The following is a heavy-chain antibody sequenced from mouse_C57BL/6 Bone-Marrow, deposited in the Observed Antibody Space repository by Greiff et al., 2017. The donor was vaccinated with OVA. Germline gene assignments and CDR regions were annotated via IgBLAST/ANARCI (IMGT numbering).Heavy chain of an antibody. CDR1: GYSFTGYY. J-gene: IGHJ3*01. CDR3: ARVEIYYYWAY. V-gene: IGHV1-42*01. CDR2: INPSTGGT. D-gene: IGHD1-1*01. Sequence: EVQLKESGPELVKPGASVKISCKASGYSFTGYYMNWVKQSPEKSLEWIGEINPSTGGTTYNQKFKAKATLTVDKSSSTAYMQLKSLTSEDSAVYYCARVEIYYYWAYWGQGTLVTVSA.